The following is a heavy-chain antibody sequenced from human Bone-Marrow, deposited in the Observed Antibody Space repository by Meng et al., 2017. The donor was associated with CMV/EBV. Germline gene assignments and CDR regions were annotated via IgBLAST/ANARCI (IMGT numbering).Heavy chain of an antibody. V-gene: IGHV3-21*01. Sequence: GESLKISCAASGFTFSSYSMNWVRQAPGKGLEWVSSISSSSSYIYYADSVKGRFTISRDNAKNSLYLQMNSLRDEDTAVYYCARVDLTIFGVVIIAYGMDVWGQGTTVTVSS. CDR3: ARVDLTIFGVVIIAYGMDV. CDR2: ISSSSSYI. J-gene: IGHJ6*02. D-gene: IGHD3-3*01. CDR1: GFTFSSYS.